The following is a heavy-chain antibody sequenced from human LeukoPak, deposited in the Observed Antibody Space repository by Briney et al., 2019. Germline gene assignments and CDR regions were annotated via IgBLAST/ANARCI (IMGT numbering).Heavy chain of an antibody. CDR3: AKDKFGGVIVANYFDY. J-gene: IGHJ4*02. Sequence: PGGPLRLSCAASGFTFDDYAMHWVRQAPGKGLEWVSGISWNSGSIGYADSVKGRFTISRDNAKNSLYLQMNSLRAEDTALYYCAKDKFGGVIVANYFDYWGQGTLVTVSS. V-gene: IGHV3-9*01. D-gene: IGHD3-16*02. CDR2: ISWNSGSI. CDR1: GFTFDDYA.